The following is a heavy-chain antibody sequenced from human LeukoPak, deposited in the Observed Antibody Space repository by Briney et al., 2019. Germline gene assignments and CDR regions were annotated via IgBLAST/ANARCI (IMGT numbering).Heavy chain of an antibody. CDR2: ISYDGRSK. CDR1: GFTFSSSG. Sequence: GGSLRLSCAASGFTFSSSGMHWVRQAPGKGVEWVAVISYDGRSKYYGESVKGRFTISRDNSKNTLYLQMNSLRAEDSAVYYCAKDLGYYSSYYYGMDVWGQGTTVTVSS. D-gene: IGHD4-11*01. V-gene: IGHV3-30*18. J-gene: IGHJ6*02. CDR3: AKDLGYYSSYYYGMDV.